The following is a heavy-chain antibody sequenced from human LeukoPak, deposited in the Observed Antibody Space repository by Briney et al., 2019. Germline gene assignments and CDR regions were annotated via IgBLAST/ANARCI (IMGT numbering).Heavy chain of an antibody. CDR1: GGTFNSYA. CDR2: IIPIFGTA. D-gene: IGHD6-13*01. CDR3: AREGASSSWSPGDY. Sequence: GASVKVSCKASGGTFNSYAISWVRQAPGQGLEWMGGIIPIFGTANYAQKFQGRVTITADESTSTAYMELSSLRSEDTAVYYCAREGASSSWSPGDYWGQGTLVTVSS. J-gene: IGHJ4*02. V-gene: IGHV1-69*13.